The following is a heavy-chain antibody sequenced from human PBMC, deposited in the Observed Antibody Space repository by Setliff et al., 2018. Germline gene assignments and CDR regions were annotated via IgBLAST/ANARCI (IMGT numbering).Heavy chain of an antibody. V-gene: IGHV4-61*02. CDR1: GASISSGSYY. J-gene: IGHJ4*02. CDR2: LHTSGST. D-gene: IGHD1-26*01. CDR3: ARDNTIVGATDY. Sequence: PSETLSLTCAVSGASISSGSYYWSWIRQPAGKGLEWVGRLHTSGSTNYNPSLKSRVTISVDTSKNQFSLKVTSVTAADTAVYFCARDNTIVGATDYWGQGTLVTVSS.